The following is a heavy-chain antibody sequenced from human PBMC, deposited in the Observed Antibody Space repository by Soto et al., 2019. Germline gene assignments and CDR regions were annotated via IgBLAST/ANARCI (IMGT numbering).Heavy chain of an antibody. V-gene: IGHV4-61*05. CDR2: IYYSGST. CDR1: GGSISSSSYY. J-gene: IGHJ5*02. Sequence: SETLSLTCTVSGGSISSSSYYWGWIRQPPGKGLEWIGYIYYSGSTNYNPSLKSRVTISVDTSKNQFSLKLSSVTAADTAVYYCARHVTTVTGVWFDPWGQGTLVTVSS. D-gene: IGHD4-4*01. CDR3: ARHVTTVTGVWFDP.